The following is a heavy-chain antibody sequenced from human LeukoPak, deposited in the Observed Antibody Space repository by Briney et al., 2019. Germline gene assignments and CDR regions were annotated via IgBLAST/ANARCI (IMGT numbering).Heavy chain of an antibody. CDR1: GYTFTSYG. Sequence: ASVKVSCKASGYTFTSYGISWVRQAPGQGLEWMGWISAYNGNTDYAQKFQGRVTMTRDTSISTAYMELSRLRSDDTAVYYCARGSSSPGSFDPWGQGTLVTVSS. J-gene: IGHJ5*02. CDR3: ARGSSSPGSFDP. V-gene: IGHV1-18*01. CDR2: ISAYNGNT. D-gene: IGHD6-13*01.